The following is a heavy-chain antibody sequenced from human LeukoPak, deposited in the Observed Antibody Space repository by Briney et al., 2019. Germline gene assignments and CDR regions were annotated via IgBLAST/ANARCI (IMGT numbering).Heavy chain of an antibody. V-gene: IGHV1-18*01. CDR2: IRVYNGNT. CDR3: ARINYDSSGCYSFDY. J-gene: IGHJ4*02. CDR1: GYTFTSYD. D-gene: IGHD3-22*01. Sequence: ASVKVSCKASGYTFTSYDINWVRQATGQGLEWMGWIRVYNGNTNYAQKLQGRVTMTTDTSTSTAYMELRSLRSDDTAVYYCARINYDSSGCYSFDYWGQGTLVTVSS.